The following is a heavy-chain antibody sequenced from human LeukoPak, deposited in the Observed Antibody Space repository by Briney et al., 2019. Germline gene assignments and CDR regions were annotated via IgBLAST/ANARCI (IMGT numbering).Heavy chain of an antibody. Sequence: GTSVKVSCKASGYPFTDNYIHWVRQAPGQGLEWMGWINPLSGGPMYAQKFQGRVTMTRDTSLSTASIELNGLKSDDTAIYYCAREGIKIFGGWAPFDPWGQGTLVTVS. CDR1: GYPFTDNY. V-gene: IGHV1-2*02. CDR3: AREGIKIFGGWAPFDP. J-gene: IGHJ5*02. CDR2: INPLSGGP. D-gene: IGHD3-3*01.